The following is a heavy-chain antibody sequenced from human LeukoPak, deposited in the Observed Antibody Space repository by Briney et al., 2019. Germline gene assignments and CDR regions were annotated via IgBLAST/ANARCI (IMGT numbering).Heavy chain of an antibody. CDR3: ARQTAMGRSGDY. CDR1: GYTFTSYW. Sequence: GESLKISCKASGYTFTSYWIGWVRQMPGKGLEWMGIIDPSDSETRYTPSFQGQVTISVDKSLTTTYLQWNSLKASDTAMYYCARQTAMGRSGDYWGQEALATVSS. V-gene: IGHV5-51*01. CDR2: IDPSDSET. J-gene: IGHJ4*02. D-gene: IGHD5-18*01.